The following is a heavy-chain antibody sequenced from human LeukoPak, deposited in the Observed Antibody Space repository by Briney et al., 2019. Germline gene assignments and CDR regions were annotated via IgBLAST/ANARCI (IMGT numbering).Heavy chain of an antibody. V-gene: IGHV1-2*02. J-gene: IGHJ4*02. CDR3: ASAVIEYCSGGSCEPYYFDY. CDR1: GYTFTGYY. CDR2: INPNSGGT. Sequence: ASVKVSCKASGYTFTGYYMHWVRQAPGQGLGWVGWINPNSGGTNYAQKFQGRVTMTRDTSISTAYMELSRLRSDDTAVYYCASAVIEYCSGGSCEPYYFDYWGQGTLVTVSP. D-gene: IGHD2-15*01.